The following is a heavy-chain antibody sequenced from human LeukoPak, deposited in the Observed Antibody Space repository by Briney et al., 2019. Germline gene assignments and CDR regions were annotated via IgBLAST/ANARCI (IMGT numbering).Heavy chain of an antibody. CDR1: GXTFSNFA. V-gene: IGHV3-23*01. J-gene: IGHJ4*02. CDR3: AKAFFSGSGGNHKHFDS. CDR2: MSSVT. Sequence: GGSLRLSCAASGXTFSNFAMSWVRQAPGKGLEWVSAMSSVTYYADSVKGRFTISRDDSKSTLFLQMNSLRAEDTAVYYCAKAFFSGSGGNHKHFDSWGQGTLVTVSS. D-gene: IGHD3-10*01.